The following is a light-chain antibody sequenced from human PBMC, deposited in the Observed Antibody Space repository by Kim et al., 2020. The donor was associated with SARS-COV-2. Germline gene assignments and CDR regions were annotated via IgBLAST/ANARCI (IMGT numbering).Light chain of an antibody. Sequence: QSVLTQPPSVSAAPGQKVTISCSGSSSNIGNNSVSWYQRVPGTAPKLLIYDNNKRPSEIPDRFSGSKFGTSATLGITGLLTGDEADYYCGTWDSSLSAGVFGGGTKVTVL. V-gene: IGLV1-51*01. CDR3: GTWDSSLSAGV. CDR1: SSNIGNNS. CDR2: DNN. J-gene: IGLJ2*01.